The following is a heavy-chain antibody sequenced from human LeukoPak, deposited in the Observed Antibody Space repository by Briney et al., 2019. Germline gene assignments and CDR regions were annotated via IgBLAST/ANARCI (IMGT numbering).Heavy chain of an antibody. CDR3: ARGGWLPPDY. V-gene: IGHV4-4*07. CDR2: VYSTGST. CDR1: GDSTNAYN. J-gene: IGHJ4*02. Sequence: SETLSLTSTVSGDSTNAYNCSWIRQPAGEGLEWIGHVYSTGSTIYNPSLKSRVTISIDTSKNEFSLNLDSMTAADTAVYYCARGGWLPPDYWGQGTLVTVSS. D-gene: IGHD3-22*01.